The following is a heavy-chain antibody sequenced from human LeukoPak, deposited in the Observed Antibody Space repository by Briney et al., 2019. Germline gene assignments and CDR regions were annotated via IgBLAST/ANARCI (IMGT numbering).Heavy chain of an antibody. D-gene: IGHD1-1*01. CDR1: GFTFSTYV. CDR2: ISGSGGST. J-gene: IGHJ4*02. Sequence: GGSLRLSCAASGFTFSTYVMSWVRQAPGKGLEWVSAISGSGGSTYYADSVKGRFTISRDNSKNTLYLQMNSLGADDTAVYYCAKGNWRYFDYWGQGTLVTGSS. CDR3: AKGNWRYFDY. V-gene: IGHV3-23*01.